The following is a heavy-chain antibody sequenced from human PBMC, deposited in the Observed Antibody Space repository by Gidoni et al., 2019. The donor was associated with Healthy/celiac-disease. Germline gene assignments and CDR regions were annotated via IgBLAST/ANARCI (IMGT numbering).Heavy chain of an antibody. CDR3: ASLPVLYNWFDP. CDR2: IYYSGST. CDR1: GGSISSYY. V-gene: IGHV4-59*08. Sequence: QVQLQESGPGLVKPSETLSLTCTVSGGSISSYYWSWIRQPPGKGLEWIGYIYYSGSTNYNPSLKSRVTISVDTSKNQFSLKLSSVTAADTAVYYCASLPVLYNWFDPWGQGTLVTVSS. D-gene: IGHD6-6*01. J-gene: IGHJ5*02.